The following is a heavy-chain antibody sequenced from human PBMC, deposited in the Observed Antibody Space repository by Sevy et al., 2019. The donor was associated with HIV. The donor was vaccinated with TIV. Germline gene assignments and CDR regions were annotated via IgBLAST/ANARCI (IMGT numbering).Heavy chain of an antibody. J-gene: IGHJ3*02. V-gene: IGHV3-30*04. CDR1: GFVFSSYA. Sequence: GGSLRLSCIASGFVFSSYAMHWVRQAPGKGLEWVAFIAYDGSNKNYADSVKGRFTLSRDNSKNTLYLQMNSLGAGDTAVYYCARPRFLEWLSSAAFDIWGQGTMVTVSS. CDR3: ARPRFLEWLSSAAFDI. D-gene: IGHD3-3*01. CDR2: IAYDGSNK.